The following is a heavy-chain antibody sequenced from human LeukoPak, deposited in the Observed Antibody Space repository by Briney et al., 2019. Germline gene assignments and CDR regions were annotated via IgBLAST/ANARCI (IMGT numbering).Heavy chain of an antibody. D-gene: IGHD3-10*01. CDR3: ARDASGSYPLYFDY. Sequence: GGSLRLSCAASGFTFSSYGMHWVRQAPGKGLEWVAIIWDDGSNQYYADSVKGRFTISRDNAKNSLYLQMNSLRAEDTAVYYCARDASGSYPLYFDYWGQGTLVTVSS. CDR1: GFTFSSYG. CDR2: IWDDGSNQ. J-gene: IGHJ4*02. V-gene: IGHV3-33*01.